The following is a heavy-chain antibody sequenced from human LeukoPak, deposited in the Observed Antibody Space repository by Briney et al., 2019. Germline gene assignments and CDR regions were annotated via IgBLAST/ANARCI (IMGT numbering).Heavy chain of an antibody. CDR1: GYTFTSYG. J-gene: IGHJ4*02. D-gene: IGHD3-3*01. CDR2: ISAYNGNT. V-gene: IGHV1-18*01. CDR3: ARDLGGGYDFYYFDY. Sequence: ASVKVSCKASGYTFTSYGISWVRQAPGQGLEWMGWISAYNGNTNYAQKLQGRVTMTTDTSTSTAYMELRSLRSDDTAVYYCARDLGGGYDFYYFDYWGQGTLVTVSS.